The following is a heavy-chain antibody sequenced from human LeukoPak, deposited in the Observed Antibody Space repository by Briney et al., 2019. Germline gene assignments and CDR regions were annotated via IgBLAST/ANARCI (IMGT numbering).Heavy chain of an antibody. J-gene: IGHJ3*02. CDR2: IYYSGRT. CDR3: AKSNGYGLVDI. CDR1: GGSISNYY. Sequence: PSETLSLTCSVSGGSISNYYWSWIRQTPGKGLEWIAYIYYSGRTNYNPSLKSRVTISVDTSKNQFSLRLSSVTAADTAVYYCAKSNGYGLVDIWGQGTVVTVSS. D-gene: IGHD3-10*01. V-gene: IGHV4-59*01.